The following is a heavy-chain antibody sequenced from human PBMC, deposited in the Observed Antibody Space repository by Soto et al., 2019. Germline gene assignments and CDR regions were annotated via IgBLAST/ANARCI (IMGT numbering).Heavy chain of an antibody. CDR1: GGTFSSYA. V-gene: IGHV1-69*01. D-gene: IGHD3-22*01. CDR2: IIPIFGTA. Sequence: QVQLVQSGAEVKKPGSSVKVSCKASGGTFSSYAISWVRQAPGQGLEWMGGIIPIFGTANYAQKFQGRVTITAVASTSTAYMELSSLRSEDTVVYYCARDPAYYYASSGYYRGGSFDPWGHATLVTVSS. J-gene: IGHJ5*02. CDR3: ARDPAYYYASSGYYRGGSFDP.